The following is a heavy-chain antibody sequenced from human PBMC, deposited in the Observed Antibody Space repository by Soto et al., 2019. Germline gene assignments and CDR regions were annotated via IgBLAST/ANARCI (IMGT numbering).Heavy chain of an antibody. Sequence: GASVKVSCKAYGYTFTTYGISWVRQAPGQGLEWMGWISAYNGNTNYAQRLQGRVTMTADTSTSTAYMELRSLRSDDTALYYCARDVSLIAAAAWVWGQGTLVTVS. D-gene: IGHD6-13*01. CDR1: GYTFTTYG. CDR2: ISAYNGNT. J-gene: IGHJ4*02. CDR3: ARDVSLIAAAAWV. V-gene: IGHV1-18*01.